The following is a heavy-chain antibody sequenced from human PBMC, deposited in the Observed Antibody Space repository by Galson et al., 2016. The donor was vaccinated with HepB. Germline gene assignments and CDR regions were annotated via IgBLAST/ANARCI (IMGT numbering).Heavy chain of an antibody. J-gene: IGHJ4*02. CDR1: GFTFSNHT. V-gene: IGHV3-48*04. D-gene: IGHD7-27*01. CDR2: ISGSSDKT. CDR3: ARGDGTNWDFDY. Sequence: SLRLSCAASGFTFSNHTMNWVRQAPGKGLEWLADISGSSDKTYYGDSVKGRFTISRDNARNLLCLQMNSLRAEDTAVYFCARGDGTNWDFDYCGQGTLATVAA.